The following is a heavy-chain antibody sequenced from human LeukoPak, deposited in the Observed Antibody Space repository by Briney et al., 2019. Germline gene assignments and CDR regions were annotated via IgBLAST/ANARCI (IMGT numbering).Heavy chain of an antibody. CDR1: GFTFSTYA. CDR3: AKAGYGDYSSNI. CDR2: ISGSGGST. Sequence: GGSLRLSCAASGFTFSTYAMSWVRQAPGKGLEWVSAISGSGGSTYYADPVKGRFTTSRDNSKNTLYLQMNSLRAEDTAVYYCAKAGYGDYSSNIWGQGTMVTVSS. J-gene: IGHJ3*02. D-gene: IGHD4-17*01. V-gene: IGHV3-23*01.